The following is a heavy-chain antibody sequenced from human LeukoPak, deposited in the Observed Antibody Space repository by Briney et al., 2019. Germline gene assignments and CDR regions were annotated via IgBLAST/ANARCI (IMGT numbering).Heavy chain of an antibody. CDR3: AKGLSTTIVTPLGC. CDR1: GFTFSSYA. CDR2: FSGSGTST. V-gene: IGHV3-23*01. J-gene: IGHJ4*02. Sequence: GGSLRLSCAASGFTFSSYAMSWVRQTPGKGLQWVSSFSGSGTSTYYADSVKGRFTISRDNSKNMLYLQMNSLRAEDTAVYYCAKGLSTTIVTPLGCWGQGTLVTVSS. D-gene: IGHD5-18*01.